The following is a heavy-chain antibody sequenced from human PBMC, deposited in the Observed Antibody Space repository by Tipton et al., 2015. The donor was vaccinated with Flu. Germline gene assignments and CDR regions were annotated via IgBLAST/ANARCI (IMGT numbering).Heavy chain of an antibody. J-gene: IGHJ4*02. CDR3: ARSPSYSGSGIYPYYFDD. D-gene: IGHD3-10*01. CDR2: IYSSGST. Sequence: TLSLTCTVSGDSISSYYWSWIRQPAGKGLEWIGRIYSSGSTNYNPSLKSRVTMSVDTSKNQFSLKLSSVTAADTAVYFCARSPSYSGSGIYPYYFDDWGQGTLVTVAS. V-gene: IGHV4-4*07. CDR1: GDSISSYY.